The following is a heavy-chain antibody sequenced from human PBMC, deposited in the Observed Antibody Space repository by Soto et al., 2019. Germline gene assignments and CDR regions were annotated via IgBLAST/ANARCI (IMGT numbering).Heavy chain of an antibody. CDR3: ARERSNPTLLYCSGGSCYDEDYYYGMDV. J-gene: IGHJ6*02. Sequence: ASVKVSCKASGGTFSSYAISWVRQAPGQGLEWMGGIIPIFGTANYAQKFQGRVTITADESTSTAYMELSSLRSEDTAVYYCARERSNPTLLYCSGGSCYDEDYYYGMDVWGQGTTVTVSS. D-gene: IGHD2-15*01. CDR1: GGTFSSYA. V-gene: IGHV1-69*13. CDR2: IIPIFGTA.